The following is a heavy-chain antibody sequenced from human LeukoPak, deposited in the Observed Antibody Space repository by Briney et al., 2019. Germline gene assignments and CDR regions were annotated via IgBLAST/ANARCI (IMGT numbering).Heavy chain of an antibody. Sequence: PGGSLRLSCTVSGFIFSRYSMNWVRQAPGKGLEWVSYISGSSSTMYYADSVKGRFTISRDNAKNSLYLQMNSLRAEDTAVYYCARGDSAFDYWGQGTLVTVSS. D-gene: IGHD2-21*02. V-gene: IGHV3-48*04. CDR1: GFIFSRYS. CDR2: ISGSSSTM. CDR3: ARGDSAFDY. J-gene: IGHJ4*02.